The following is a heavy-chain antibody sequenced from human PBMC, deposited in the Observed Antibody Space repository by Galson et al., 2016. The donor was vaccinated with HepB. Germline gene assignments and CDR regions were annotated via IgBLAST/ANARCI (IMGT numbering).Heavy chain of an antibody. CDR2: DSMDGRRK. J-gene: IGHJ4*02. Sequence: SLRLSCAGSGFLFRGYGMHWVRQAPGKGLEWVAADSMDGRRKFYSDSVRGRFTISRDSSNNMLFLQMSSLRADDTAVYYCAKRHEYCPAVGCSVDCWGQGTLVFVSS. V-gene: IGHV3-30*18. D-gene: IGHD2/OR15-2a*01. CDR1: GFLFRGYG. CDR3: AKRHEYCPAVGCSVDC.